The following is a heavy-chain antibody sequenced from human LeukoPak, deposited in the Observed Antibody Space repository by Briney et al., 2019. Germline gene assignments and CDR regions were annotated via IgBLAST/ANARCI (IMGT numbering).Heavy chain of an antibody. CDR2: IYASGST. J-gene: IGHJ4*02. CDR1: VGSISKYY. V-gene: IGHV4-4*07. D-gene: IGHD3-10*01. CDR3: ARTSARGAQFDY. Sequence: SETLSLICTVSVGSISKYYWSWIRGPAGMGVEWIRRIYASGSTNYNPSLKSRVTMSVDTSNNQFSLNLSSVTAADTAVYYCARTSARGAQFDYWGQGTLVTVSS.